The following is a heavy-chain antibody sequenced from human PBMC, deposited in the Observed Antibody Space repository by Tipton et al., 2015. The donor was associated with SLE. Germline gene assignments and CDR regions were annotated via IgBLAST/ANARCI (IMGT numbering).Heavy chain of an antibody. CDR2: INPNSGGT. D-gene: IGHD6-6*01. Sequence: QLVQSGAEVKKPGASVKVSCKASGYTFTGYYMHWVRQAPGQGLEWMGRINPNSGGTNYAQKFQGRVTMTRDTSISTAYMELSRLRSDDTAVYYCARDPLYSSSPPFDYWGQGTLGTVSS. J-gene: IGHJ4*02. CDR1: GYTFTGYY. V-gene: IGHV1-2*06. CDR3: ARDPLYSSSPPFDY.